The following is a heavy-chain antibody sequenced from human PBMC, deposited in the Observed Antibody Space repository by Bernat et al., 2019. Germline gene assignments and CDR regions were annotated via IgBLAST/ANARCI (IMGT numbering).Heavy chain of an antibody. CDR3: ARDPDYGGYSYFES. CDR2: ISGDGSRT. V-gene: IGHV3-74*01. D-gene: IGHD4-23*01. CDR1: GFTFSTYW. J-gene: IGHJ4*02. Sequence: EVQLVESGGGLVQPGGSLRLSCAASGFTFSTYWMHWVRQVSGKGLEWVSRISGDGSRTTYADSVKGRFTISRDNAKNTLSLQMNSLRAEDTAVYYCARDPDYGGYSYFESWGQGTLGTVSS.